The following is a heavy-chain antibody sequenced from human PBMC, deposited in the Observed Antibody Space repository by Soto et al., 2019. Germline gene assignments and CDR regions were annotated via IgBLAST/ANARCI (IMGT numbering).Heavy chain of an antibody. CDR2: IYYSGST. V-gene: IGHV4-61*01. Sequence: QVQLQESGPGLVKPSETLSLTCTVSGGSVNSGSYYWSWIRQPPGKGPEWLGYIYYSGSTNYNPPLRGRVTLSVGTSRNPYSLKLRSVTAADTAVYYCARANRVVVYFGYWGQGTLVTVSS. CDR3: ARANRVVVYFGY. D-gene: IGHD2-15*01. CDR1: GGSVNSGSYY. J-gene: IGHJ4*02.